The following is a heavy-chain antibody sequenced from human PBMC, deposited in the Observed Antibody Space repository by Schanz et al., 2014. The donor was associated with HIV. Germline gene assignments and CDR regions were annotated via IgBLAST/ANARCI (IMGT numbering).Heavy chain of an antibody. CDR1: GSTFSSYW. D-gene: IGHD5-12*01. Sequence: EVQLAESGGALVQPGGSLRLSCAASGSTFSSYWMHWVRQAPGKGLVWVANINGDETEKYYVDSVRGRFTISRDNAKNSLYLQMNSLRDDDMAVYYCTTDQFGGYFVHWGQGALVTVSS. J-gene: IGHJ4*02. CDR2: INGDETEK. CDR3: TTDQFGGYFVH. V-gene: IGHV3-7*01.